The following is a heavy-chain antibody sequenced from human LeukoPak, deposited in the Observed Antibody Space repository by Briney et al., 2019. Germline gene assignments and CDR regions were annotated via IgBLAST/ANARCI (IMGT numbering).Heavy chain of an antibody. CDR1: GFTFSSYG. CDR3: AKDFMTTVTTWGFDY. J-gene: IGHJ4*02. D-gene: IGHD4-17*01. Sequence: AGGSLRLSCAASGFTFSSYGMHWVRQAPGKGLEWVAFIRYDGSNKYYADSVKGRFTISRDNSKNTLYLQMNSLRAEDTAVYCCAKDFMTTVTTWGFDYWGQGTLVTVSS. CDR2: IRYDGSNK. V-gene: IGHV3-30*02.